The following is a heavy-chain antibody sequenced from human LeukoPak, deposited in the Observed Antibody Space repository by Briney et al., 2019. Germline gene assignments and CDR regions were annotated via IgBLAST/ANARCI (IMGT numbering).Heavy chain of an antibody. Sequence: GGSLRLSCAASGFTFSSYEMNWVRQAPGKGLEWVSYISSSGSTIYYADSVKGRFTISRDNAKNSLYLQMNSLRAEDTAVYYCAIFTPRIAAAGTTSGDWFDPWGQGTLVTVSS. V-gene: IGHV3-48*03. J-gene: IGHJ5*02. CDR2: ISSSGSTI. D-gene: IGHD6-13*01. CDR3: AIFTPRIAAAGTTSGDWFDP. CDR1: GFTFSSYE.